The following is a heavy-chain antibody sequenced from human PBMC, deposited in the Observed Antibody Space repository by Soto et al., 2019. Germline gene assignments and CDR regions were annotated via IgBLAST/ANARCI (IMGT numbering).Heavy chain of an antibody. CDR1: GFTFSNYG. Sequence: EVQLLGSGGGSVQPGGSLRLSCAASGFTFSNYGMTWVRQAQGKGLEWLSATSDGSTFYRESVKGRFTMSRDDSINMLFLHMSSLRAEDTATYYCARLVPGTWFGDYWGQGILVSVSS. J-gene: IGHJ4*02. V-gene: IGHV3-23*01. CDR3: ARLVPGTWFGDY. CDR2: TSDGST. D-gene: IGHD6-19*01.